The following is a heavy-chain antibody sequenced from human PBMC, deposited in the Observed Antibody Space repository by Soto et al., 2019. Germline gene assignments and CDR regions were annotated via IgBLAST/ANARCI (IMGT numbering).Heavy chain of an antibody. V-gene: IGHV3-9*01. D-gene: IGHD4-17*01. J-gene: IGHJ3*02. CDR3: AKWDDYCDRKEAFDI. CDR2: ISWDRGSI. CDR1: GFTFDDYA. Sequence: EVQLVESGGGLVQPGRSLRLSCAASGFTFDDYAMHWVRQAPGKGLEWVSGISWDRGSIDYADSVKGRFTISRDNSKNSLYMHMNSLKAEDTALYSCAKWDDYCDRKEAFDIWGQGTMVTVSS.